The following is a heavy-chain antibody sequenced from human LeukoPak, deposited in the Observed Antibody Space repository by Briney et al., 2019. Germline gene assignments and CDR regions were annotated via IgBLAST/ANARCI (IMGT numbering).Heavy chain of an antibody. Sequence: ASVKVSCKASGYTFTSYGISWVRQAPGQGLEWMGWISAYNGNTNYAQKLQGRVTMTTDTSTSTAYMELRSLRSDDTAVYYCARIGPLRYFVVNRSGWFDPWGQGTLVTVSS. CDR1: GYTFTSYG. CDR3: ARIGPLRYFVVNRSGWFDP. V-gene: IGHV1-18*01. CDR2: ISAYNGNT. D-gene: IGHD3-9*01. J-gene: IGHJ5*02.